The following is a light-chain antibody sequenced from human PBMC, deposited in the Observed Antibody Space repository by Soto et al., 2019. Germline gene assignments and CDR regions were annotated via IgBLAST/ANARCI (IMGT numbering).Light chain of an antibody. Sequence: DIQMTQSPSTLSASVGERATITCRASQSISSWLAWYQQKPGKAPKLLIYKASSLDSGVPSRFSGSGSGTDFTLTISSLEPDDFATYYCQQYNSSPLTFGQGTKVEIK. V-gene: IGKV1-5*03. CDR2: KAS. CDR3: QQYNSSPLT. CDR1: QSISSW. J-gene: IGKJ4*01.